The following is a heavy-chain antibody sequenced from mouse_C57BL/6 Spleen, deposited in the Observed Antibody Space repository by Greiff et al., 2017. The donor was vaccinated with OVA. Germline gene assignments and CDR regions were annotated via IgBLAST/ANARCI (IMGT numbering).Heavy chain of an antibody. CDR1: GFTFSSYA. CDR3: AREAPTVVATRYFDV. J-gene: IGHJ1*03. Sequence: EVHLVESGGGLVKPGGSLKLSCAASGFTFSSYAMSWVRQTPEKRLEWVATISDGGSYTYYPDNVKGRFTISRDNAKNNLYLQMSHLKSEDTAMYYCAREAPTVVATRYFDVWGTGTTVTVSS. CDR2: ISDGGSYT. V-gene: IGHV5-4*01. D-gene: IGHD1-1*01.